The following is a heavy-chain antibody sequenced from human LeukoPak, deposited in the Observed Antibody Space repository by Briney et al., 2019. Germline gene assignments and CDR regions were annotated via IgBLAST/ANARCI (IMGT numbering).Heavy chain of an antibody. CDR3: ARDSPRTGP. V-gene: IGHV3-74*01. CDR1: GFTFSSYW. Sequence: PGGSLRLSCAASGFTFSSYWMHWARQVPGRGLVWVSHIDSDGSGTTYADSVKGRFTISRDNARNTLYLQMNSLRDEDTAVYYCARDSPRTGPWGQGTLVTVSS. D-gene: IGHD1-1*01. CDR2: IDSDGSGT. J-gene: IGHJ5*02.